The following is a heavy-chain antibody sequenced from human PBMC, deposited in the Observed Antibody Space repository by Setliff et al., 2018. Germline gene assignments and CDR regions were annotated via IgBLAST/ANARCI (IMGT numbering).Heavy chain of an antibody. V-gene: IGHV4-34*01. CDR2: INHSGST. CDR1: GGSFSGYY. J-gene: IGHJ3*01. D-gene: IGHD3-22*01. Sequence: PSETLSLTCAVYGGSFSGYYWSWVRQPPGKGLEWIGEINHSGSTNYNPSLKSRVTMSVDTSKNQFSLKLSSVTAADTAVYYCARGLSYYDESGYLLAPYALDVWGQGTRVT. CDR3: ARGLSYYDESGYLLAPYALDV.